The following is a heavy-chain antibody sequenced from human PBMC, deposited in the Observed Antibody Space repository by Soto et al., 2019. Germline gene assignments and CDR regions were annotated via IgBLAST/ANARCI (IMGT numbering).Heavy chain of an antibody. V-gene: IGHV4-30-4*01. CDR1: GGSISSGDYY. J-gene: IGHJ6*02. Sequence: KPSETLSLTCTVSGGSISSGDYYWSWIRQPPGKGLEWIGYIYYSGSTYYNPSLKSRVTISVDTSKNQFSLKLSSVTAADTAVYYCAREGYCSSTSCPLHLYGMDVWGQGTTVTVSS. D-gene: IGHD2-2*01. CDR3: AREGYCSSTSCPLHLYGMDV. CDR2: IYYSGST.